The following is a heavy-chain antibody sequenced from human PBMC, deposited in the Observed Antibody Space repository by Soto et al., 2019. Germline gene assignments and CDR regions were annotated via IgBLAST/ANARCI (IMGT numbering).Heavy chain of an antibody. CDR1: EFTFNSYW. CDR3: ARDWGTPGRGSAVGYYYHYGMDV. D-gene: IGHD6-19*01. J-gene: IGHJ6*02. V-gene: IGHV3-7*05. Sequence: EVQLVESGGGLVQAGGSLRLSCLAYEFTFNSYWMNWVRQAPGRGLEWVANIQDDGSEKNYVDSVKGRFTISRDNAKNSLYLQMNSLIGEDTAVYFCARDWGTPGRGSAVGYYYHYGMDVWGQGTTVTVS. CDR2: IQDDGSEK.